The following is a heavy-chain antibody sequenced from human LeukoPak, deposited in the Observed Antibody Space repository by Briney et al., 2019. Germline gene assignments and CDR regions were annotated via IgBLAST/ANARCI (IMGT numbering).Heavy chain of an antibody. J-gene: IGHJ6*02. CDR2: IYYSGST. D-gene: IGHD3-10*01. Sequence: SETLSLTCTVSGGSISSSSYYWGWIRQPPGKGLEWIGSIYYSGSTYYNPSLKSRVTISVDTSKNQFSLKLSSVTTADTAVYYCARDSDYYGSGSYSTAYYGMDVWGQGSTVTVSS. CDR3: ARDSDYYGSGSYSTAYYGMDV. V-gene: IGHV4-39*07. CDR1: GGSISSSSYY.